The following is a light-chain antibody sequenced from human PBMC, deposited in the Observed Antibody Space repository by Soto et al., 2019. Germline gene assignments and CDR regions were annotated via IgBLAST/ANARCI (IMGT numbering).Light chain of an antibody. CDR3: QQYETFSGT. V-gene: IGKV1-5*01. CDR1: QNINNW. J-gene: IGKJ1*01. Sequence: DIEMTQSPSTLSASIGDRVTITCRASQNINNWIAWYQQKPGKAPKLLIYDASTLESGVPSRSRGSGFGTEFSLTISSLPPEDFATYSCQQYETFSGTFGPGTKVDIK. CDR2: DAS.